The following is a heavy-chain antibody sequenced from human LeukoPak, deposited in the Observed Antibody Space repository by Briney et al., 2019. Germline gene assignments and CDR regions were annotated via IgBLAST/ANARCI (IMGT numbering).Heavy chain of an antibody. CDR2: ISSSSSYI. CDR3: ARSPLRITMVRGVISWFDP. CDR1: GFTFSSYS. Sequence: PGGSPRLSCAASGFTFSSYSMNWVRQAPGKGLEWVSSISSSSSYIYYADSVKGRFTISRDNAKNSLYLQMNSLRAEDTAVYYCARSPLRITMVRGVISWFDPWGQGTLVTVSS. J-gene: IGHJ5*02. V-gene: IGHV3-21*04. D-gene: IGHD3-10*01.